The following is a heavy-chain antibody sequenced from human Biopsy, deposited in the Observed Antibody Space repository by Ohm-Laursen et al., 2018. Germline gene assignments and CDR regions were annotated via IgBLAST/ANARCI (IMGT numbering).Heavy chain of an antibody. V-gene: IGHV2-70*16. D-gene: IGHD2-2*02. CDR3: ARTPMLVVPAAIVYRHRRHLQGLDV. Sequence: PTQTLTLTCTLSGFSLNTRGMSVTWIRQPPGKALEWLARIDWDDGKVYSEYLKTRLTISKGTPENHVVLTLSDVAPGDTATYYCARTPMLVVPAAIVYRHRRHLQGLDVWGQGTTVIVSS. CDR1: GFSLNTRGMS. CDR2: IDWDDGK. J-gene: IGHJ6*02.